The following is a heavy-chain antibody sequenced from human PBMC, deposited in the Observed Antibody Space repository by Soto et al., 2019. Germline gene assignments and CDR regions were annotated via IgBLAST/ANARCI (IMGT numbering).Heavy chain of an antibody. CDR2: IIPFFGTA. CDR1: GGAFSTFG. V-gene: IGHV1-69*13. J-gene: IGHJ4*02. Sequence: SVKVSCKTSGGAFSTFGISWVRQAPGQGLEWMGGIIPFFGTAEYSQKFEDRITITADESTNTVYMDLRSLTSEDTAIYYCARTAPMDAGDKYYYDFWGQGALVTVSS. CDR3: ARTAPMDAGDKYYYDF. D-gene: IGHD3-16*01.